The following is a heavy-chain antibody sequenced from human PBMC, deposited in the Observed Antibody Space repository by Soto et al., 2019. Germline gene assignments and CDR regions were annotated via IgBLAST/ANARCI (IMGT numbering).Heavy chain of an antibody. D-gene: IGHD6-13*01. CDR1: GFSFGSSW. J-gene: IGHJ3*02. CDR3: ARDVSPGSSSLYLDAFDI. V-gene: IGHV3-7*05. CDR2: IKKDGSKI. Sequence: EVQLVESGGDLVQPGGSLRLSCAASGFSFGSSWMTWVRQAPGKRLEWVANIKKDGSKINYLDSVRGRFAVSRDNAKNSLYLEMNSLRAEVTALYYCARDVSPGSSSLYLDAFDIWGQGTMVTVSS.